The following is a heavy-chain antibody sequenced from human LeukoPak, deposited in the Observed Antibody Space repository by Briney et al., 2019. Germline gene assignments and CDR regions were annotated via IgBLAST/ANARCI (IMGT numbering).Heavy chain of an antibody. V-gene: IGHV3-48*03. CDR2: IIIRGNTI. D-gene: IGHD1-26*01. CDR3: ASLRRILGATSDY. Sequence: PRGSLRLSRAASLFTFSSYEINWVRQAPGRGLEWVSHIIIRGNTIYYADSVKGRFTISKDKAKNSLYLKMKGLGAEDTAVYYCASLRRILGATSDYWGQGILVTVSS. J-gene: IGHJ4*02. CDR1: LFTFSSYE.